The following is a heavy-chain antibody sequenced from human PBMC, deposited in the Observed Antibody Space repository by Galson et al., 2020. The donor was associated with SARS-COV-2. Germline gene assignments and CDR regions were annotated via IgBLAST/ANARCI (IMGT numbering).Heavy chain of an antibody. CDR3: ARDADYWTGYSNWFDP. D-gene: IGHD3-3*01. V-gene: IGHV3-21*01. CDR2: ISNTGSYK. CDR1: GITFSGHS. J-gene: IGHJ5*02. Sequence: GESLKISCIGSGITFSGHSLNWVRRAPGQGLEWVSSISNTGSYKYYADSVKGRFTVSRDNANNSLFLQMDSLRAEDTAIYHCARDADYWTGYSNWFDPWGQGTLVTVSS.